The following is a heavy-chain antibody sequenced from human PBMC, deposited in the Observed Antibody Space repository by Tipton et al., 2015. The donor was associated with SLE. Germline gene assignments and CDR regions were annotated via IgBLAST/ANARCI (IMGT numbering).Heavy chain of an antibody. Sequence: TLSLTCAVYGGSFSVYYWSWIRQSPGKGLEWIGEINHSGSTNYKSSLKSRVTISVDTSKKQLSLKLRSVTAADTAVYYCATAPLRGYSGYDYGYFDYWGQGTLVTVSS. D-gene: IGHD5-12*01. J-gene: IGHJ4*02. CDR1: GGSFSVYY. V-gene: IGHV4-34*01. CDR2: INHSGST. CDR3: ATAPLRGYSGYDYGYFDY.